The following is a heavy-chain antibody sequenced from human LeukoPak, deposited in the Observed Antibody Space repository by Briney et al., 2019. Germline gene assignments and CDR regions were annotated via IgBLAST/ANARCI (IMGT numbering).Heavy chain of an antibody. J-gene: IGHJ4*02. Sequence: PGGSLRLSCAASGFTFSSYEMNWVRQAPGKGLEWVSYISSSGSTIYYADSVKGRFTISRDNAKNSLYLQMNSLRAEDTAVYYCARVGYGGKAWDFDYWGQGTLVTVSS. D-gene: IGHD4-23*01. CDR3: ARVGYGGKAWDFDY. CDR2: ISSSGSTI. V-gene: IGHV3-48*03. CDR1: GFTFSSYE.